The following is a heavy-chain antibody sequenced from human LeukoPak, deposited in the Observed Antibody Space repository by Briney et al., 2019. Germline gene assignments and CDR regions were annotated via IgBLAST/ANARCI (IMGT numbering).Heavy chain of an antibody. CDR2: ISGSSGTI. J-gene: IGHJ4*02. Sequence: PGGSLRLSCAASGFTFSNYAMNWVRQAPGKGLEWVSGISGSSGTINYAAPVKGRFTISRDNSRNTLYLQMNSLRDDDTAVYYCAKRLGDPRAFDYWGQGTLVTVSS. V-gene: IGHV3-23*01. D-gene: IGHD2-21*02. CDR1: GFTFSNYA. CDR3: AKRLGDPRAFDY.